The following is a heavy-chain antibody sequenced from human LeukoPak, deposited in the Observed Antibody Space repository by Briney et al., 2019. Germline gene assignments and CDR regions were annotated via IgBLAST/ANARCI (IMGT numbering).Heavy chain of an antibody. V-gene: IGHV4-4*02. CDR3: ARDYRSSGWSVGMGY. CDR2: IYHSGST. D-gene: IGHD6-19*01. Sequence: PSETLSLTCAVSGGSISTTNWWSWVRQPPGKGLEWIGDIYHSGSTNYNPSLKSRVTISVDKSKNQLSLKLSSVTAADTAVYYCARDYRSSGWSVGMGYWGQGTLVTVSS. J-gene: IGHJ4*02. CDR1: GGSISTTNW.